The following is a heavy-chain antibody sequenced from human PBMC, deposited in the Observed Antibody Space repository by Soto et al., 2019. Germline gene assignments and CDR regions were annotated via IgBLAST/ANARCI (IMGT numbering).Heavy chain of an antibody. V-gene: IGHV3-30*18. Sequence: QVQLVESGGGVVQPGRSLRLSCAASGFSFSNFGMHWVRQAPGKGLEWAAVVSYEGSSKHYADSVKGRFTISRDNSKTTAYPQMDSLGAEDKDVSYCAKSITISCDSRGRGALIDSWGQGTLVTVSS. J-gene: IGHJ4*02. CDR1: GFSFSNFG. CDR2: VSYEGSSK. CDR3: AKSITISCDSRGRGALIDS. D-gene: IGHD3-3*01.